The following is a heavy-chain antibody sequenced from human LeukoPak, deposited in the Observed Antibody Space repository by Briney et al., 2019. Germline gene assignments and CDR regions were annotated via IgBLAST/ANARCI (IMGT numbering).Heavy chain of an antibody. Sequence: GGSLRLSCAASGFTFSSYWMSWVRQAPGRGLEWVANIKQDGSEKYYVDSVKGRFTISRDNAKNSLYLQMNSLRAEDTAVYYCARELPYYYDSSGYYCDYWGQGTLVTVSS. CDR1: GFTFSSYW. CDR2: IKQDGSEK. CDR3: ARELPYYYDSSGYYCDY. D-gene: IGHD3-22*01. J-gene: IGHJ4*02. V-gene: IGHV3-7*01.